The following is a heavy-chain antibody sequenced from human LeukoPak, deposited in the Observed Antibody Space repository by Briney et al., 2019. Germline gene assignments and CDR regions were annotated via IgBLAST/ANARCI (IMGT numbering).Heavy chain of an antibody. D-gene: IGHD5-18*01. J-gene: IGHJ6*02. CDR3: ARGASYGSTGMDV. Sequence: ASVKVSCKASGGTFSSYAISWVRQAPGQGLEWMGRIIPILGIANYAQKFQGRVTITADKSTSTAYMELSSLRSEDTAVYYCARGASYGSTGMDVWGQGTTVTVSS. CDR2: IIPILGIA. CDR1: GGTFSSYA. V-gene: IGHV1-69*04.